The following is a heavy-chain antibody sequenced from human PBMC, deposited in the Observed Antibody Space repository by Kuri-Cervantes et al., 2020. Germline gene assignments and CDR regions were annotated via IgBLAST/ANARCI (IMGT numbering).Heavy chain of an antibody. J-gene: IGHJ5*02. Sequence: ASVKVSCKASGYTFTSYDINWVRQATGQGLEWMGWMNPNSGNTGYAQKFQGRVTMTRNTSISTAYMELSRLRSDDTAVYYCANSRSHTTMTTWGQGTLVTVSS. D-gene: IGHD5-18*01. V-gene: IGHV1-8*01. CDR1: GYTFTSYD. CDR2: MNPNSGNT. CDR3: ANSRSHTTMTT.